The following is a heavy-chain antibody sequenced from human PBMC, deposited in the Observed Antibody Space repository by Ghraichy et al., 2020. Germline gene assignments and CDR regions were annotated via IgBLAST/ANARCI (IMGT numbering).Heavy chain of an antibody. CDR2: ISHFGRT. Sequence: SETLSLTCDVFGGSLSDYFWSWIRQPPGKGLEWIGEISHFGRTFYSPSLRSRVIQSVDASKNQFSLKLSSVTAADTALYFCVGGNDYTWGLRTWGLGDPWGQGTSVTVSS. D-gene: IGHD3-16*01. CDR1: GGSLSDYF. CDR3: VGGNDYTWGLRTWGLGDP. J-gene: IGHJ5*02. V-gene: IGHV4-34*01.